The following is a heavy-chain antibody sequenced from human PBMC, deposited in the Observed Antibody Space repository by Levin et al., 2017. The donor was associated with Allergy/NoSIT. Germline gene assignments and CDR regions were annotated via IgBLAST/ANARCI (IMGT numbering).Heavy chain of an antibody. D-gene: IGHD3-10*01. J-gene: IGHJ3*02. CDR3: ARRSMVRGVIRRDDALDI. V-gene: IGHV1-18*01. CDR1: GYTFTSYG. Sequence: GESLKISCKASGYTFTSYGISWVRQAPGQGLEWMGWISAYDGNTNHAQKLQGRVTMTTDTSTSTASMELRSLKSDDTAVYYCARRSMVRGVIRRDDALDIWGQGTMVTVSS. CDR2: ISAYDGNT.